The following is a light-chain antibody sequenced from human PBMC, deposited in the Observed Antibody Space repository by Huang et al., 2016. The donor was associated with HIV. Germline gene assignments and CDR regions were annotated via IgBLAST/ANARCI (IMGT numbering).Light chain of an antibody. J-gene: IGKJ1*01. CDR1: PSLLHSDGNTY. Sequence: DVVLTQFPLSLPVTLGQPASISCKSSPSLLHSDGNTYLNWFLQRPGQSPRRLIYMVSNRDFGVPARFSGSGSGADFTLTISRVEADDIGVYYCMQGTHWPQTFGQGTKVEVK. CDR3: MQGTHWPQT. V-gene: IGKV2-30*02. CDR2: MVS.